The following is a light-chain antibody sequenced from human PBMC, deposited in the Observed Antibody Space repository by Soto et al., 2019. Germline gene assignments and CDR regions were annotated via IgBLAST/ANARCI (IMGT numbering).Light chain of an antibody. V-gene: IGKV4-1*01. CDR3: QQYYTTPPT. J-gene: IGKJ4*01. CDR1: QNNKNY. Sequence: IVMTQCQDSLAVSLGESAPINCKSSQNNKNYLAWYQQKPGQPPKLLIYWASTRESGVPDRFSGSGSGTDFTLTISSLQAGDVAVYYCQQYYTTPPTFGGGTKVDIK. CDR2: WAS.